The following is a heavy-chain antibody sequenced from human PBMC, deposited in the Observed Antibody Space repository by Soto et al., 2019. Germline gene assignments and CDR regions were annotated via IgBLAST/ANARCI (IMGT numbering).Heavy chain of an antibody. CDR3: ASWYSSSWSTDAFEL. CDR2: ISSSSSTI. V-gene: IGHV3-48*01. D-gene: IGHD6-13*01. CDR1: GFTFSSYS. Sequence: GGSLRLSCAASGFTFSSYSMNWVRQAPGKGLEWVSYISSSSSTIYYADSVKGRFTISRDNAKNSLYLQMNSLRAEDTAVYYCASWYSSSWSTDAFELWGQGTMVTVPS. J-gene: IGHJ3*01.